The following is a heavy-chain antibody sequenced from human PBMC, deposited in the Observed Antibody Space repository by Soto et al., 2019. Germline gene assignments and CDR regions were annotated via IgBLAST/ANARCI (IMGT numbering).Heavy chain of an antibody. CDR3: ARGRSYGPRSASDAFDI. CDR1: GYAFTSYG. V-gene: IGHV1-18*01. Sequence: ASVKVSSKASGYAFTSYGVSRVRQAAGQRLEWMGWISAYNGNTNYAQKLQGRVTMTTDTSTSTAYMELRSLRSDDTAVYYCARGRSYGPRSASDAFDIWGQGTMVTVSS. D-gene: IGHD5-18*01. J-gene: IGHJ3*02. CDR2: ISAYNGNT.